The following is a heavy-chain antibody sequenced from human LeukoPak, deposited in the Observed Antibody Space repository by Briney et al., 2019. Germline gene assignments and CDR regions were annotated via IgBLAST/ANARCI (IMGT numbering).Heavy chain of an antibody. CDR2: ISGGGAST. CDR1: GFTFSNYA. V-gene: IGHV3-23*01. J-gene: IGHJ6*03. CDR3: ANRPYYYDSSGQGFHMDV. D-gene: IGHD3-22*01. Sequence: PGGSLRLSCAASGFTFSNYAMNWVRQAPGKGLEWVSAISGGGASTYYADSVKGRYTISRDNSKSTLYLQMNSLRAEDTAVYYCANRPYYYDSSGQGFHMDVWGKGTTVTVSS.